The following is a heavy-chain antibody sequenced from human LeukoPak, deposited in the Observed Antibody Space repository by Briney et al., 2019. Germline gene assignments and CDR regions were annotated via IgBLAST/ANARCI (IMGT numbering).Heavy chain of an antibody. V-gene: IGHV1-2*02. CDR3: ARVTGPNWFDP. CDR2: INPNSGGT. Sequence: ASVKVSCKASGYTFTSYDINWVRQAPGQGLEWMGWINPNSGGTNYAQKFQGRVTMTRDTSISTAYMELSRLRSDDTAVYYCARVTGPNWFDPWGQGTLVTVSS. J-gene: IGHJ5*02. D-gene: IGHD3-9*01. CDR1: GYTFTSYD.